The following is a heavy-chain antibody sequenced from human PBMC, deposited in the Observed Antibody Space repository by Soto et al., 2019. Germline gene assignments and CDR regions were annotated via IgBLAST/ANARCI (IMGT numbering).Heavy chain of an antibody. V-gene: IGHV4-30-4*01. J-gene: IGHJ5*02. CDR2: LYYIGTT. CDR1: GDSMGSGDYY. D-gene: IGHD3-10*01. CDR3: SRGSTYYGLLT. Sequence: QVQLQESGPGLVKPSQTLSLTCTVSGDSMGSGDYYWTWIRQPPGKGLEWIGYLYYIGTTFYNPSLESPVNISIDTSKNHFSLRLTSVTAADTAVYYCSRGSTYYGLLTWGQGTLVTVSS.